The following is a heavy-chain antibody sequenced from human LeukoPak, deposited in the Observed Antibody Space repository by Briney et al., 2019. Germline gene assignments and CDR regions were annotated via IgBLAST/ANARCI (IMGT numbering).Heavy chain of an antibody. D-gene: IGHD3-10*01. J-gene: IGHJ4*02. CDR2: INHSGST. V-gene: IGHV4-34*01. Sequence: ASETLSLTCAVYGGSFSGYHWSWIRQPPGKGLEWIGEINHSGSTNYNPSLKSRVTISLDTSRNQFSLKLNSVTAADTAVYYCAKDDSALWFGELSHYFNWWGQGTLVTVSS. CDR1: GGSFSGYH. CDR3: AKDDSALWFGELSHYFNW.